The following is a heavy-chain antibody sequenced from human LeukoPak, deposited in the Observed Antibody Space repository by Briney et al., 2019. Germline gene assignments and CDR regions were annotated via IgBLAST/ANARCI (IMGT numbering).Heavy chain of an antibody. D-gene: IGHD6-6*01. CDR2: INPNSGGT. J-gene: IGHJ6*03. CDR3: ASSIAARGHYYYMDV. V-gene: IGHV1-2*02. CDR1: GYTFTGYY. Sequence: ASVKVSCKASGYTFTGYYMHWVRQAPGQGLEWMGWINPNSGGTNYAQKFQGRVTMTRDTSISTAYMELSRLRSDDTAVYYCASSIAARGHYYYMDVWGKGTTVTVSS.